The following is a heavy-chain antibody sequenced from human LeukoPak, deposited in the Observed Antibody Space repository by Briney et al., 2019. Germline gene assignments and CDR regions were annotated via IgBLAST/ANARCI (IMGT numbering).Heavy chain of an antibody. D-gene: IGHD3-22*01. CDR1: GGSFSGYY. J-gene: IGHJ5*02. V-gene: IGHV4-34*01. Sequence: PSETLSLTCAVYGGSFSGYYWSWIRQPPGKGLEWIGEINHSGSTNYNPSLKSRVTMSVDTSKNQFSLKLSSVTAADTAVYYCARDYYDSSGQRFDPWGQGTLVTVSS. CDR3: ARDYYDSSGQRFDP. CDR2: INHSGST.